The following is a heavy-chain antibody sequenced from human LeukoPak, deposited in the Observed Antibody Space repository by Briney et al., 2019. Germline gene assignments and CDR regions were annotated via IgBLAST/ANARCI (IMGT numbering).Heavy chain of an antibody. CDR1: GYTFTSYG. CDR2: ISAYNGNT. J-gene: IGHJ3*02. CDR3: ARSSGRGNAFDI. D-gene: IGHD3-10*01. Sequence: ASVKVSCKASGYTFTSYGISWVRQAPGQGLEWMGWISAYNGNTNYAQKFQGRVTITADKSTSTAYMELSSLRSEDTAVYYCARSSGRGNAFDIWGQGTMVTVSS. V-gene: IGHV1-18*01.